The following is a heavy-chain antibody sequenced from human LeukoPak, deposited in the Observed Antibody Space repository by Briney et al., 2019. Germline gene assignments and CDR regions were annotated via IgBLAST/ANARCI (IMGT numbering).Heavy chain of an antibody. V-gene: IGHV4-39*07. D-gene: IGHD3-22*01. CDR1: AGSISSYY. Sequence: SETLSLTCTVSAGSISSYYWGWIRQPPGKGLEWIGSIYYSGSTYYNPSLKSPITISLDTSKNQFSLKLSSVTAADTAVYYCARDSSGYYYPDAFDIWGQGTMVTVSS. CDR2: IYYSGST. CDR3: ARDSSGYYYPDAFDI. J-gene: IGHJ3*02.